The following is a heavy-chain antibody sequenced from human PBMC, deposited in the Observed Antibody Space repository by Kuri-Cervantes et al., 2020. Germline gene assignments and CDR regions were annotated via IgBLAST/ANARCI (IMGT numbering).Heavy chain of an antibody. D-gene: IGHD5-12*01. V-gene: IGHV3-66*01. CDR2: LYSGGNT. J-gene: IGHJ3*02. CDR1: GFTVSSTF. CDR3: AGDRSLRGYSGRQAFDI. Sequence: GESLKISCAVSGFTVSSTFVNWVRQAPGKELERVSVLYSGGNTYYADSVKGRFIITRDNSKNTLYLQMNSLRAEDTAVYYCAGDRSLRGYSGRQAFDIWGQGTMVTVSS.